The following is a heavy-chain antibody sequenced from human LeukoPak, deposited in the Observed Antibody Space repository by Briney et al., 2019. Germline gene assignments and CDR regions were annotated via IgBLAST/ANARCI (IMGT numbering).Heavy chain of an antibody. CDR2: IWYDGSNK. V-gene: IGHV3-33*01. J-gene: IGHJ3*02. D-gene: IGHD3-9*01. CDR1: GFTFSSYG. CDR3: ARGGGLYYDILTGYYFSPHAFDI. Sequence: GGSLRLSCAASGFTFSSYGMHWVRQAPGKGLEWVAVIWYDGSNKYYADSVKGRFTISRDNSKNTLYLQMNSLRAEDTAVYYCARGGGLYYDILTGYYFSPHAFDIWGQGTMVTVSS.